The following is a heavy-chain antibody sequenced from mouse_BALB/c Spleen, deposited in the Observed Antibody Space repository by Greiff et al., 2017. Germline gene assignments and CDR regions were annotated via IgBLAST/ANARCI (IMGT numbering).Heavy chain of an antibody. V-gene: IGHV5-9-4*01. CDR3: ARDWDGYFDV. J-gene: IGHJ1*01. CDR2: ISSGGSYT. Sequence: EVQGVESGGGLVKPGGSLKLSCAASGFTFSSYAMSWVRQSPEKRLEWVAEISSGGSYTYYPDTVTGRFTISRDNAKNTLYLEMSSLRSEDTAMYYCARDWDGYFDVWGAGTTVTVSS. D-gene: IGHD4-1*01. CDR1: GFTFSSYA.